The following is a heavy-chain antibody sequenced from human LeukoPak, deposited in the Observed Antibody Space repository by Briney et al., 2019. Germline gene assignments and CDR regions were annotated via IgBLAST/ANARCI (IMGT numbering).Heavy chain of an antibody. CDR2: IYYSGST. V-gene: IGHV4-39*07. D-gene: IGHD5-24*01. J-gene: IGHJ4*02. CDR1: GGSISSSSYY. Sequence: SETLSLTCTVSGGSISSSSYYWGWIRQPPGKGLEWIGSIYYSGSTYYNPSLKSRVTISVDTSKNQFSLKLSSVTAADTAVYYCASYSVWLQSFGYWGKGTLVTVSS. CDR3: ASYSVWLQSFGY.